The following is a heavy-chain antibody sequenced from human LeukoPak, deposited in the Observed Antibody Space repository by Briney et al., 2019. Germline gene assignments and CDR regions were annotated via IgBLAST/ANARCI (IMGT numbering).Heavy chain of an antibody. V-gene: IGHV3-7*01. D-gene: IGHD6-13*01. CDR2: IREDGSEK. Sequence: PGGSLRLSCAASGFTFSSYWMTWVRQAPGKGLEWVANIREDGSEKYYVDSVKGRFTISRDNSKNTLYLQMNSLRAEDTAVYYCAKEYSNSWYYFDYWGQGTLVTVSS. CDR3: AKEYSNSWYYFDY. J-gene: IGHJ4*02. CDR1: GFTFSSYW.